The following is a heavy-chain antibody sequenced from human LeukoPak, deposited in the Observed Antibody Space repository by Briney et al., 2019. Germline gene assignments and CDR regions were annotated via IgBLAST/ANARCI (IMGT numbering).Heavy chain of an antibody. V-gene: IGHV4-59*01. J-gene: IGHJ4*02. Sequence: PSETLSLTCTVSGGSISSYYWSWIRQPPGKGLEWIGYIYYSGSTNYNPSLKSRVTISVVTSKNQFSLKLSSVTAADTAVYYCVGRSSGWYRYWGQGTLVTVSS. CDR1: GGSISSYY. D-gene: IGHD6-19*01. CDR3: VGRSSGWYRY. CDR2: IYYSGST.